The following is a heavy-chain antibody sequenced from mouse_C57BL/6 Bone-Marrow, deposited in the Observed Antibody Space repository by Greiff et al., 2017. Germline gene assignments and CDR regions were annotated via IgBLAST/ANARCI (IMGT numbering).Heavy chain of an antibody. CDR2: IDPENGDT. V-gene: IGHV14-4*01. CDR1: GFNIKDDY. D-gene: IGHD3-2*02. CDR3: ARALTAQATYYFDY. Sequence: VQLQQSGAELVRPGASVKLSCTASGFNIKDDYMHWVKQRPEQGLEWIGWIDPENGDTEYASKFQGKATITADTSSNTAYLQLSSLTSEDSAVYYCARALTAQATYYFDYWGQGTTLTVSS. J-gene: IGHJ2*01.